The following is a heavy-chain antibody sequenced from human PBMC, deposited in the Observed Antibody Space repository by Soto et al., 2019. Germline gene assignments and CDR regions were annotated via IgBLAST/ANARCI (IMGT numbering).Heavy chain of an antibody. J-gene: IGHJ6*02. CDR1: GFTFSDYG. V-gene: IGHV3-33*05. D-gene: IGHD6-13*01. Sequence: HPGGSLRLSCVTSGFTFSDYGFHWVRQAPGKGLDWVAMISFDGSNKYYADSVKGRFTISRDNSKNTLYLQMNSLRAEDTAVYYCACIAAAGNYYYYGMDVWGQGTTVTVSS. CDR3: ACIAAAGNYYYYGMDV. CDR2: ISFDGSNK.